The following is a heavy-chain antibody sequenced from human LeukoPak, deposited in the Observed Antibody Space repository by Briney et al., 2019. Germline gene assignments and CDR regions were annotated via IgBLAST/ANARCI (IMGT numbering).Heavy chain of an antibody. CDR1: GGSFSGYY. V-gene: IGHV4-34*01. D-gene: IGHD3/OR15-3a*01. J-gene: IGHJ4*02. Sequence: PSETLSLTCAVYGGSFSGYYWSWIRQPPGKGLEWIGEINHSGSTNYNPSLKSRVTISVDTSKNQFSLRLSSVTAADTAVYYCARHVRVGLVIISFDYWGQGTLVTVSS. CDR2: INHSGST. CDR3: ARHVRVGLVIISFDY.